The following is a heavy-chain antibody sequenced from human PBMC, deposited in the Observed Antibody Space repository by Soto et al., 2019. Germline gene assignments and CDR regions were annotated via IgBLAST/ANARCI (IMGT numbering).Heavy chain of an antibody. CDR3: ARGRYGDY. Sequence: QVHLVQSGAEVKKPGASVKVSCKGSGYAFTTYGITWVRQAPGQGLEWMGWISAHNGNTNYAQKLRGQVPVTRDTSTRTAYLELRSLRSDYTAVYYCARGRYGDYWGQGAVVTASS. CDR1: GYAFTTYG. J-gene: IGHJ4*02. V-gene: IGHV1-18*01. CDR2: ISAHNGNT. D-gene: IGHD1-1*01.